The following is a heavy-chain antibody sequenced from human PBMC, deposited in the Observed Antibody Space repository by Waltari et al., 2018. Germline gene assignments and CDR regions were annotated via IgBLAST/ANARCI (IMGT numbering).Heavy chain of an antibody. Sequence: QVQLQQWGAGLLKPSETLSLTCAVHGGSFSGYYWSWIRQPPGKGLEWIGEINHSGSTNYNPSLKSRVTISVDTSKNQFSLKLSSVTAANTAVYYCARGSLVSYGYPYRPYYFDYWGQGTLVTVSS. CDR3: ARGSLVSYGYPYRPYYFDY. CDR1: GGSFSGYY. J-gene: IGHJ4*02. V-gene: IGHV4-34*01. D-gene: IGHD5-18*01. CDR2: INHSGST.